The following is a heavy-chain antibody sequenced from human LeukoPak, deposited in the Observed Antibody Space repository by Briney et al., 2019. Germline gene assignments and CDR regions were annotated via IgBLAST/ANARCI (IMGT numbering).Heavy chain of an antibody. CDR2: ISSSSSTI. CDR1: GFTFSNYA. J-gene: IGHJ4*02. V-gene: IGHV3-48*01. CDR3: ARGAYYYED. D-gene: IGHD3-22*01. Sequence: PGGSLRLSRAASGFTFSNYAMTWVRQAPGKGLEWVSYISSSSSTIYYADSVKGRFTISRDNAKNSLYLQMNSLRAEDTAVYYCARGAYYYEDWGQGTLVTVSS.